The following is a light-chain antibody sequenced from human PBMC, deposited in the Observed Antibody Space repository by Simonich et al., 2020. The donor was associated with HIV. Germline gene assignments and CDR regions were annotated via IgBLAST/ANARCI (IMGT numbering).Light chain of an antibody. CDR1: QGISSY. CDR2: AAT. Sequence: IQLTQSPSFLSASVGDRVTITCRASQGISSYFAWYQQKPGKAPKLLIYAATTLQSGVPSRFSGSGSGTEFTLTISSLQPEDFATYYCQHLNSFPLTFGPGTKVDIK. CDR3: QHLNSFPLT. J-gene: IGKJ3*01. V-gene: IGKV1-9*01.